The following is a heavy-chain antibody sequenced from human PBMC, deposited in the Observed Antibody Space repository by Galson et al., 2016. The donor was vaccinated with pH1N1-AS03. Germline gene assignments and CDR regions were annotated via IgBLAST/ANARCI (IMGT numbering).Heavy chain of an antibody. CDR1: GFTFSNYD. Sequence: SLRLSCAASGFTFSNYDMNWVRLAPGKGLEWVSYISSSGTVYYTDSVKGRFTISKDKAKNSLCLQMNSLRAEDTAVYYCAGGRRGYSTGWGNYFDYWGQGTLVTVSS. J-gene: IGHJ4*02. V-gene: IGHV3-69-1*01. CDR2: ISSSGTV. D-gene: IGHD5-18*01. CDR3: AGGRRGYSTGWGNYFDY.